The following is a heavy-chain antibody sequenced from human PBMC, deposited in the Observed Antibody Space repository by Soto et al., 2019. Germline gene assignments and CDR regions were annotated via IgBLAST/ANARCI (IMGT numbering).Heavy chain of an antibody. D-gene: IGHD3-3*01. Sequence: QVLLVQSGAEVKKPGASVRVSCKASGYSFTGHYIHWVRQAPGQGLEWMGWINPNSGSTTYAQKFQGRVTMTRDTSISTAYMELSRLRSDDTAVYYCARDCTRFLDPNIVCYWGQGTLVTVSS. V-gene: IGHV1-2*02. J-gene: IGHJ4*02. CDR2: INPNSGST. CDR1: GYSFTGHY. CDR3: ARDCTRFLDPNIVCY.